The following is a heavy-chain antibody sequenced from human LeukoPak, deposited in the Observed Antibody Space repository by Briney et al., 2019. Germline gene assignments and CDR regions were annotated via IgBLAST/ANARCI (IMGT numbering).Heavy chain of an antibody. CDR3: ARDLSLIALTD. CDR2: ITGSGDRT. V-gene: IGHV3-23*01. CDR1: GFTFSIHG. D-gene: IGHD3-22*01. Sequence: GGSLRLSCAASGFTFSIHGMNWVRQGPGKGLEWVSGITGSGDRTYYADSVKGRFTISRDNSKNTVYLQMNSLRAEDTAVYYCARDLSLIALTDWGQGTLVTVSS. J-gene: IGHJ4*02.